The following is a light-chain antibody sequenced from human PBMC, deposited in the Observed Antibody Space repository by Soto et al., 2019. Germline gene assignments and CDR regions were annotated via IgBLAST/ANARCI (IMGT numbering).Light chain of an antibody. V-gene: IGLV1-47*01. J-gene: IGLJ2*01. CDR3: AAWDATLSGVV. Sequence: QSVLTQPPSASGTPGQRVTISCSGSSSNIGSNYVYWYQQLPGTAPKLLIYRNNQRPSGVPDRFSGSKSGTSASLAISGLRSEDEADYYCAAWDATLSGVVFGGGTKLPVL. CDR1: SSNIGSNY. CDR2: RNN.